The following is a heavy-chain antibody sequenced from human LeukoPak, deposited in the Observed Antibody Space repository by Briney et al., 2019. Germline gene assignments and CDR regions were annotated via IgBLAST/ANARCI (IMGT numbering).Heavy chain of an antibody. CDR3: ARGDYGEPFDY. D-gene: IGHD4-17*01. V-gene: IGHV4-34*01. Sequence: SETLSLTCAVYGGSFSGYYWSWIRQPPGKGLEWIGEINHSGSTNYNPSLKSRVTISVDTSKNQFSLKLSSVTATDTAVYYCARGDYGEPFDYWGQGTLVTVSS. CDR2: INHSGST. J-gene: IGHJ4*02. CDR1: GGSFSGYY.